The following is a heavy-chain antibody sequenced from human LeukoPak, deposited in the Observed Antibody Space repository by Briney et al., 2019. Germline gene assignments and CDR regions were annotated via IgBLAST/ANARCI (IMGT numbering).Heavy chain of an antibody. V-gene: IGHV3-23*01. CDR3: AKAPVTTCRGAFCYPFDY. D-gene: IGHD2-15*01. CDR2: ISASGGRT. CDR1: GFTFSRYA. Sequence: GGSLRLSCAASGFTFSRYAMSWVRQAPGKGLDWVASISASGGRTHDADSVKGRFTISRDSSKNTLFLQMNRLRPEDAAVYYCAKAPVTTCRGAFCYPFDYWGLGTLVTVSS. J-gene: IGHJ4*02.